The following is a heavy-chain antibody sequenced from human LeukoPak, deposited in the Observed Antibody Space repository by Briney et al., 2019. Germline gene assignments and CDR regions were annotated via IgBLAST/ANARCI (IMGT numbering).Heavy chain of an antibody. CDR2: IYYSGST. CDR3: ARDTYDAFDI. Sequence: SETLSLTCTVSGGSISSYYWSWIRQPPGKGLEWIGYIYYSGSTNYNPSLKSRVTISVDTSKNQFSLKLSSVTAADTAVYYCARDTYDAFDIWGQGTMVTVSS. J-gene: IGHJ3*02. V-gene: IGHV4-59*01. CDR1: GGSISSYY.